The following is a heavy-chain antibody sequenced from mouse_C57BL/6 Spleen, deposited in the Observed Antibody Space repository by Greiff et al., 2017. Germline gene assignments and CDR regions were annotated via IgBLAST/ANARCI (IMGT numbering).Heavy chain of an antibody. D-gene: IGHD3-2*02. CDR2: ISDGGSYT. CDR3: ARADSSGYVSFAY. Sequence: EVHLVESGGGLVKPGGSLKLSCAASGFTFSSYAMSWVRQTPEKRLEWVATISDGGSYTYYPDNVKGRFTISRDNAKNNLYLQMSHLKSEDTAMYYCARADSSGYVSFAYWGQGTLVTVSA. J-gene: IGHJ3*01. CDR1: GFTFSSYA. V-gene: IGHV5-4*01.